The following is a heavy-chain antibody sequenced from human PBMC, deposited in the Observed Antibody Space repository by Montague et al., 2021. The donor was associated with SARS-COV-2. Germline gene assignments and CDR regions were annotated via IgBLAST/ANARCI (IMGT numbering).Heavy chain of an antibody. CDR2: INHTGST. CDR1: GDSFSTYS. V-gene: IGHV4-34*01. Sequence: SETLSLTRSVYGDSFSTYSWIWVRQPPGEGLEWIGEINHTGSTSYNPSLKRRVTMSIDSSSNQVSLKLSSMTAADTAVYYCATRSTLWFGEDWGQGTLVTVSS. D-gene: IGHD3-10*01. J-gene: IGHJ4*02. CDR3: ATRSTLWFGED.